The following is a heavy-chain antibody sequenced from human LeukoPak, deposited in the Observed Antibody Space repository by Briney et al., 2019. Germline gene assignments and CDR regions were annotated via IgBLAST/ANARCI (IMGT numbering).Heavy chain of an antibody. CDR3: AREVLIVLEPAANTIDY. Sequence: PGGSLRLSCAASGFTVSTNYMSWVRQAPGKGLEWVSIIYDSGTIHYADSVKGRFTVSRDNAKNSLFLQMNNLRVEDTAVYFCAREVLIVLEPAANTIDYWGQGTRVTVSS. CDR2: IYDSGTI. V-gene: IGHV3-66*01. CDR1: GFTVSTNY. D-gene: IGHD2-2*01. J-gene: IGHJ4*02.